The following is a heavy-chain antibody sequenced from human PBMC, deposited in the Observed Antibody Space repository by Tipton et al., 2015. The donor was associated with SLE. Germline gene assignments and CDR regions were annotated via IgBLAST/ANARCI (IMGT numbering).Heavy chain of an antibody. CDR1: GFTFSSYG. Sequence: SLRLSCAASGFTFSSYGMHWVRQAPGKGLEWVAFIRYDGSNKYYADSVKGRFTISRDNSKNTLYLQMNSLRAEDTAVYYCAKDSSPATIFGVVITPGGFVYWGQGTLVTVSS. CDR3: AKDSSPATIFGVVITPGGFVY. V-gene: IGHV3-30*02. CDR2: IRYDGSNK. D-gene: IGHD3-3*01. J-gene: IGHJ4*02.